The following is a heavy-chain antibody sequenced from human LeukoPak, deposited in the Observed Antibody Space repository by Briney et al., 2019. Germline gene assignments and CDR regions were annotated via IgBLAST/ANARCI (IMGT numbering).Heavy chain of an antibody. CDR3: ARGVGSGSRLRAGDY. Sequence: PGGSLRLSCVASGFTFGKYWMSWVRQAPGKGLEWVSVIYSGGSTYYADSVKGRFTISRDNSKNTLYLQMNSLRAEDTAVYYCARGVGSGSRLRAGDYWGQGTLVTVSS. V-gene: IGHV3-53*01. D-gene: IGHD1-26*01. J-gene: IGHJ4*02. CDR2: IYSGGST. CDR1: GFTFGKYW.